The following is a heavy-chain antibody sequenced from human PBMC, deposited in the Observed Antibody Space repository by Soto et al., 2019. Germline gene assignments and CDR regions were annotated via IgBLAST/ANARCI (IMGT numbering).Heavy chain of an antibody. CDR2: IYYSGST. CDR3: ASRGRYYGSGSYHHYYYYGMDV. CDR1: GGSISSSSYY. V-gene: IGHV4-39*01. D-gene: IGHD3-10*01. Sequence: SETLSLTCTVSGGSISSSSYYWGWIRQPPGKGLEWIGSIYYSGSTYYKPSLKSRVTISVDTSKNQFSLKLSSVTAADTAVYYCASRGRYYGSGSYHHYYYYGMDVWGQGTTVTVS. J-gene: IGHJ6*02.